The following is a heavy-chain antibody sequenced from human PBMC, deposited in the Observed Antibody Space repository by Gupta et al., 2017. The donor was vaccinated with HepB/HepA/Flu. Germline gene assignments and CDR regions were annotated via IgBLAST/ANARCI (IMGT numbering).Heavy chain of an antibody. Sequence: QVQLVESGGGVVQPGRSLRLSCAASGLTSSRYAMHLVRQAPGKGLEWVAVISYDGSNKYYADSVKGRFTISRVNSKNTLYLQMNSLRAEDTAVYYCARVGYGRLGELSIGDDAFDIWGQGTMVTVSS. D-gene: IGHD3-16*02. CDR1: GLTSSRYA. J-gene: IGHJ3*02. CDR2: ISYDGSNK. CDR3: ARVGYGRLGELSIGDDAFDI. V-gene: IGHV3-30-3*01.